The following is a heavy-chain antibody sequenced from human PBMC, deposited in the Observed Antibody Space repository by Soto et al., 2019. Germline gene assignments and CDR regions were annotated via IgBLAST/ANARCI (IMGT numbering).Heavy chain of an antibody. V-gene: IGHV3-30*18. Sequence: QVQLVESGGGVVQPGRSLRLSCAASGFTFSSYGMHWVRQAPGKGLEWVAIISYDGSNKYYADSVKGRFTISSDNSKNTLYLQMNSLRPEDTAVYYCAKDLLRDLEWLLNDAFDIWGQGTMVTVSS. D-gene: IGHD3-3*01. CDR3: AKDLLRDLEWLLNDAFDI. CDR1: GFTFSSYG. CDR2: ISYDGSNK. J-gene: IGHJ3*02.